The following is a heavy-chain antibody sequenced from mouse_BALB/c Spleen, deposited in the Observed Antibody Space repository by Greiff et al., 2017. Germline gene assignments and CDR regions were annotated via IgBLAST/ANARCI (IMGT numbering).Heavy chain of an antibody. V-gene: IGHV10-1*02. J-gene: IGHJ2*01. Sequence: EGKLVESGGGLVQPKGSLKLSCAASGFTFNTYAMNWVRQAPGKGLEWVARIRSKSNNYATYYADSVKDRFTISRDDSQSMLYLQMNNLKTEDTAMYYCVRQLGPLDYWGQGTTLTVSS. CDR2: IRSKSNNYAT. CDR3: VRQLGPLDY. D-gene: IGHD3-1*01. CDR1: GFTFNTYA.